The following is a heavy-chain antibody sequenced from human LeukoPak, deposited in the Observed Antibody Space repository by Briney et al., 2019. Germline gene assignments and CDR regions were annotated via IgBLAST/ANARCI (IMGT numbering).Heavy chain of an antibody. Sequence: SETLSLTCTVSGGSISSSSYYWGWIRQPPGKGLEWIVSIYYSGSTQYNPSLKSRVTISVDTSKNQFSLKLSSVTAADTAVYYCARVRPSSSSSPFDYWGQGTLVTVSS. J-gene: IGHJ4*02. CDR1: GGSISSSSYY. CDR2: IYYSGST. V-gene: IGHV4-39*07. CDR3: ARVRPSSSSSPFDY. D-gene: IGHD6-6*01.